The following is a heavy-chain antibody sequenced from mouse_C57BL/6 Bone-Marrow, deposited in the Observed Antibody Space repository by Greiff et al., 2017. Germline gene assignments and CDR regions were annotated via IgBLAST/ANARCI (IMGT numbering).Heavy chain of an antibody. J-gene: IGHJ1*03. CDR1: GYTFTSYW. CDR2: IDPNSGGT. V-gene: IGHV1-72*01. D-gene: IGHD1-3*01. Sequence: VQLQQPGAELVKPGASVKLSCKASGYTFTSYWMHWVKQRPGRGLEWIGRIDPNSGGTKYNEKFKSKATLTVDKPSSTAYMQLSSLTSGDSAVYYCARSPSNYMWYFDVWGRGTTVTVSS. CDR3: ARSPSNYMWYFDV.